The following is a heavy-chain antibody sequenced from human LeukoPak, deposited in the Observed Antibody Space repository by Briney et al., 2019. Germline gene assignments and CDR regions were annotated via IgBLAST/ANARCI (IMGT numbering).Heavy chain of an antibody. D-gene: IGHD5-18*01. CDR1: GFTFSSYW. CDR3: ARGGGYSSGPHDY. Sequence: GGSLRLSCAASGFTFSSYWMYWVRQAPGKGLVWVSHINGDGSSTTYADSVKGRFTISRDNAKNTLYLQMNSLRAEDTAVYYCARGGGYSSGPHDYWGLGTLVTVSS. V-gene: IGHV3-74*01. J-gene: IGHJ4*02. CDR2: INGDGSST.